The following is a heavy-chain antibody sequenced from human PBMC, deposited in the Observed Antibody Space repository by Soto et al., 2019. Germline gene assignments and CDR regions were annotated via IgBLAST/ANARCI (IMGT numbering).Heavy chain of an antibody. CDR1: GFTFISSF. CDR2: INQDGGVT. CDR3: ARYYRGSGRYFFDY. Sequence: PXESLRLSCVASGFTFISSFMGWIRQAPGKGLEWVANINQDGGVTYYVDSVEGRFTISRDNTKDSLYLQMNSLRGEDTAIYYCARYYRGSGRYFFDYWGQGTPVTVSS. J-gene: IGHJ4*02. D-gene: IGHD6-19*01. V-gene: IGHV3-7*03.